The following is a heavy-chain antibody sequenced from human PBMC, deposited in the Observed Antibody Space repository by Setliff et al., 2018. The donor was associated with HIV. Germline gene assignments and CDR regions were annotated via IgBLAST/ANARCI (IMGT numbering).Heavy chain of an antibody. V-gene: IGHV3-23*01. Sequence: GGSLRLSCAASGFTFSTYEMNWVRQAPEKGLEWVSAISPGSDITYYADSVKGRFTISRDDAKNMLFLQMNSLTPEDTAIYYCAKPTSGLYPRSFDSWGQGTKVTVSS. CDR3: AKPTSGLYPRSFDS. CDR1: GFTFSTYE. CDR2: ISPGSDIT. D-gene: IGHD1-26*01. J-gene: IGHJ3*01.